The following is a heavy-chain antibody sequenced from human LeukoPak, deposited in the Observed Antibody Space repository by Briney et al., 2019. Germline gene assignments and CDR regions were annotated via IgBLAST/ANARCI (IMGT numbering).Heavy chain of an antibody. J-gene: IGHJ5*02. Sequence: PSETPSLTCAVYGGSFSGYYWSWIRQPPGKGLEWIGEINHSGSTNYNPSLKSRVTISVDTSKNQFSLKLSSVTAADTAVYYCARGRGVVVPAARKHNWFDPWGQGTLVTVSS. CDR1: GGSFSGYY. V-gene: IGHV4-34*01. CDR3: ARGRGVVVPAARKHNWFDP. CDR2: INHSGST. D-gene: IGHD2-2*01.